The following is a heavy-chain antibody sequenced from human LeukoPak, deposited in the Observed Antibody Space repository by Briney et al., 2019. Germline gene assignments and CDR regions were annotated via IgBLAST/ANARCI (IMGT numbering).Heavy chain of an antibody. CDR3: AKEGIEATIEMPDY. J-gene: IGHJ4*02. V-gene: IGHV3-23*01. CDR2: ISGGGGST. Sequence: GGSLRLSCAASGFTFSNYAMSWVRQAPGKGLEWVSTISGGGGSTYYADSVKGRFTISRDNSKNTLYLQMNSLRAEDTAVYYCAKEGIEATIEMPDYWGQGTLVTVSA. D-gene: IGHD5-12*01. CDR1: GFTFSNYA.